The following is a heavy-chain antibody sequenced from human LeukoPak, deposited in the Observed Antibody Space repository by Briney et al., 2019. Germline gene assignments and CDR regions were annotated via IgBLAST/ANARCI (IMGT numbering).Heavy chain of an antibody. CDR3: ARDPGYDSSGYRYDAFDI. Sequence: SETLSLTCAVYGGSFSDYYWSWIRQPPGKGLEWIGEINHSGSTNYNPSLKSRVTISVDTSKNQFSLKLSSVTAADTAVYYCARDPGYDSSGYRYDAFDIWGQGTMVTVSS. J-gene: IGHJ3*02. CDR1: GGSFSDYY. D-gene: IGHD3-22*01. V-gene: IGHV4-34*01. CDR2: INHSGST.